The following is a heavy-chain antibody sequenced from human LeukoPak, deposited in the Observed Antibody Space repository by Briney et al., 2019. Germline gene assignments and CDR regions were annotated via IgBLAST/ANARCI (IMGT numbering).Heavy chain of an antibody. V-gene: IGHV1-2*02. D-gene: IGHD2-21*01. CDR2: INPNRGGT. J-gene: IGHJ5*02. CDR3: ARADRLDGGPYLIGP. CDR1: GYSFTDYY. Sequence: ASVKVSCKTSGYSFTDYYMHWVRQAPGRGLEWMGWINPNRGGTSSAQKFQGRVTMTRDTSITTVYMEVSWLTSDDTAIYYCARADRLDGGPYLIGPWGQGTLVTVSS.